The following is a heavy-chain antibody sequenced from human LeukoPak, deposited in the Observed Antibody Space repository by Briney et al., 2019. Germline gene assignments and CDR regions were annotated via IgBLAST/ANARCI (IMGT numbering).Heavy chain of an antibody. J-gene: IGHJ4*02. D-gene: IGHD3-22*01. CDR3: ARGPYYYDSSGYYSLVGFDY. CDR1: GYTFTSYG. CDR2: ISGYNGNT. V-gene: IGHV1-18*01. Sequence: GASVTVSCKASGYTFTSYGISRVRQAPGQGLEWMGWISGYNGNTNYAQKLQGRATMTTDTSTSTAYMELRSLRSDDTAVYYCARGPYYYDSSGYYSLVGFDYWGQGTLVTVSS.